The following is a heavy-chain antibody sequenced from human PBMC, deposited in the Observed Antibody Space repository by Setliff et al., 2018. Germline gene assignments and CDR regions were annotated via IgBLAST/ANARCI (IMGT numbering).Heavy chain of an antibody. CDR2: IYTSGST. D-gene: IGHD2-21*01. CDR1: GGSISSGSYY. CDR3: ARTLLLSPYYYYSYMDV. V-gene: IGHV4-61*02. J-gene: IGHJ6*03. Sequence: SETLSLTCTVSGGSISSGSYYWSWIRQPAGKGLEWIGRIYTSGSTNYNPSLKSRVTISVDTSKNQFSLKLSSVTAADTAVYYCARTLLLSPYYYYSYMDVWDKGTTVTVSS.